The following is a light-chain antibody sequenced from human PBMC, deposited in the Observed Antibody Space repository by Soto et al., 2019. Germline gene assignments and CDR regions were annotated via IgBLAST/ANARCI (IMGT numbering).Light chain of an antibody. CDR3: QQCGSSST. J-gene: IGKJ5*01. CDR1: QSVSTSY. Sequence: DIVLTQSPGTLSLSPGDRATLSCRASQSVSTSYLAWYQQKPGQAPRLLIYGASSRATGIPDRFSGSGSGTDFTLTISRLEPEDFAVYYCQQCGSSSTFGQGTRLEIK. V-gene: IGKV3-20*01. CDR2: GAS.